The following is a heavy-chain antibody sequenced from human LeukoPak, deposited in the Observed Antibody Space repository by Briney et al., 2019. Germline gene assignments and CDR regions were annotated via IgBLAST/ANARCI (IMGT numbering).Heavy chain of an antibody. D-gene: IGHD3-3*01. J-gene: IGHJ4*02. Sequence: GGSLRLSCAASGFAFSSYGMSWVRQAPGKGLELVADIKQDRSEKYYVDSVKGRFTISRDNAKNSLYLQMNSLRAEDTAVYYCARLREIPVFGVVTKSTSYFDYWGQGTLVTVSS. CDR2: IKQDRSEK. CDR3: ARLREIPVFGVVTKSTSYFDY. CDR1: GFAFSSYG. V-gene: IGHV3-7*01.